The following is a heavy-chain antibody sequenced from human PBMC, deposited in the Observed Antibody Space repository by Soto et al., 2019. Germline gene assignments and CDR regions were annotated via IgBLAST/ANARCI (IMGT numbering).Heavy chain of an antibody. Sequence: SETLSLTCTFSCGSIISYYWSWIRQPPGKGLEWIGYIYYSGSTNYNPSLKSRVTISVDTSKNQFSLKLSSVTAADTAVYYCARGGCSGGSCYGSVDYYYGMDVWGQGTTVTVSS. CDR3: ARGGCSGGSCYGSVDYYYGMDV. V-gene: IGHV4-59*01. J-gene: IGHJ6*02. CDR1: CGSIISYY. CDR2: IYYSGST. D-gene: IGHD2-15*01.